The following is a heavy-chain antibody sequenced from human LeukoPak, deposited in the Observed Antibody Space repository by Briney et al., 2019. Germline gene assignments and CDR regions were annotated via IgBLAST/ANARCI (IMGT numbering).Heavy chain of an antibody. CDR1: GFIFSSYN. CDR3: ARVLGYYYDSRGHDY. V-gene: IGHV3-21*01. D-gene: IGHD3-22*01. Sequence: PGGSLRLSCAASGFIFSSYNMNWVRQAPGKGLEWVPSISTSSSYIYYADSVKGRFTISRDNAKNSLYLQMNSLRGEDTAAYYCARVLGYYYDSRGHDYWGQGTLVTVSS. CDR2: ISTSSSYI. J-gene: IGHJ4*02.